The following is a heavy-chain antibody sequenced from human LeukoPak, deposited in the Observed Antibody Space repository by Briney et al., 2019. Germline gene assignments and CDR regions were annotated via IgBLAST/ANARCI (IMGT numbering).Heavy chain of an antibody. V-gene: IGHV3-30-3*01. J-gene: IGHJ4*02. Sequence: GGSLGLSCAASGFTFSSYAMHWVRQAPGKGLEWVAVISYDGSNKYYADSVKGRFTISRDNSKNTLYLQMNSLRAEDTAVYYCARDTINYYDSSGSFDYWGQGTLVTVSS. CDR2: ISYDGSNK. D-gene: IGHD3-22*01. CDR3: ARDTINYYDSSGSFDY. CDR1: GFTFSSYA.